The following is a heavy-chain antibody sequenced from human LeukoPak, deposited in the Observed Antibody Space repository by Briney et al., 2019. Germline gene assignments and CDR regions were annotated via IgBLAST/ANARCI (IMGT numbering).Heavy chain of an antibody. Sequence: SSVKVSCKASGGTFSSYAISWVRQAPGQGLEWMGGIIPIFGTANYAQKFQGRVTITTDESTSTAYMELSSLRSEDTAVYYCATVRPYYYYMDVWGKGTTVTVSS. J-gene: IGHJ6*03. CDR1: GGTFSSYA. CDR2: IIPIFGTA. V-gene: IGHV1-69*05. CDR3: ATVRPYYYYMDV.